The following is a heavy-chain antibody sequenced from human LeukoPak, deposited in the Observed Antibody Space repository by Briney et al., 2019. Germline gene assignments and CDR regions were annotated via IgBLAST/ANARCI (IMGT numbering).Heavy chain of an antibody. J-gene: IGHJ6*03. CDR1: GGSISSSNW. CDR3: SLGDYYYYYMDV. CDR2: IYHSGST. Sequence: SETLSLTCAVSGGSISSSNWWSWVRQPPGKGLEWIGSIYHSGSTYYNPSLKSRVTISVDTSKNQFSLKLSSVTAADTAVYYCSLGDYYYYYMDVWGKGTTVTVSS. V-gene: IGHV4-4*02.